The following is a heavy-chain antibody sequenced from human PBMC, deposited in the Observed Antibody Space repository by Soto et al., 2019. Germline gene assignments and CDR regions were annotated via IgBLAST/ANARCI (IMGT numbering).Heavy chain of an antibody. CDR2: ISGSGGST. CDR3: ARIRGLRSLFDY. J-gene: IGHJ4*02. CDR1: GFTFSSYA. D-gene: IGHD5-12*01. Sequence: LRLSCAASGFTFSSYAMSWVRQAPGKGLEWVSAISGSGGSTYYADSVKGRFTISRDNSKNTLYLQMNSLRAEDTAVYYCARIRGLRSLFDYWGQGTLVTVSS. V-gene: IGHV3-23*01.